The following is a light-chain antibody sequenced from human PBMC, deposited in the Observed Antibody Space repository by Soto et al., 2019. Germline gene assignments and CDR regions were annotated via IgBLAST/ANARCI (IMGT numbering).Light chain of an antibody. CDR3: SAYRSRSSPCWV. J-gene: IGLJ3*02. Sequence: QSALTQPASVSGSPGQSITISCTGTSSDVGAYNFVSWYQQHPGKAPELMIYEVTNRASGVSNRFSGSKSGNTASLTISGLQAEDEADYYCSAYRSRSSPCWVFGGGTKLTVL. CDR1: SSDVGAYNF. V-gene: IGLV2-14*01. CDR2: EVT.